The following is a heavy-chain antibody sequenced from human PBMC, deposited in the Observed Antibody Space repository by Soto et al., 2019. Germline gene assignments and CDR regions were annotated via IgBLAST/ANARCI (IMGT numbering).Heavy chain of an antibody. Sequence: PWGSLRLSCAPSGFTVSNYWMSWVRQAPGQGLEWVASIKQDGSVKHYVDSVKGRFTISRDNAEKSLHLQMNSLRAEDTAVYYCAKLRGDYTVFDYWGQGARVTVSS. D-gene: IGHD4-17*01. CDR1: GFTVSNYW. J-gene: IGHJ4*02. CDR3: AKLRGDYTVFDY. CDR2: IKQDGSVK. V-gene: IGHV3-7*03.